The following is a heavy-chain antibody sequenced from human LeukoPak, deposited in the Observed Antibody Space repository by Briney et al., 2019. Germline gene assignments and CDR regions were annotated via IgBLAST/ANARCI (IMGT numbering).Heavy chain of an antibody. Sequence: GGSLRLSCAASGFTFRNYGMPWVRQAPGKGLEWVSAISGSGGSTYYADSVKGRFTISRDNSKNTLYLQMNSLRAEDTAVYYCAAHSSGYYRYYFDYWGQGTLVTVSS. J-gene: IGHJ4*02. D-gene: IGHD3-22*01. CDR3: AAHSSGYYRYYFDY. CDR2: ISGSGGST. CDR1: GFTFRNYG. V-gene: IGHV3-23*01.